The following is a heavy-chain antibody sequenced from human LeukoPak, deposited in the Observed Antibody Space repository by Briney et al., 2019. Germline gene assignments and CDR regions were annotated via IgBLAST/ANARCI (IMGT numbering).Heavy chain of an antibody. V-gene: IGHV1-2*02. CDR1: GYTFTGYY. D-gene: IGHD3-22*01. Sequence: GASVKVSCKASGYTFTGYYMHWVRQAPGQGLEWMGWINPNSGGTNYAQKFQGRVTMTRDTSISTAYMELSRLRSDDTAVYYCARRTAMVTNYYDSSGLDYWGQGTLVTVSS. CDR3: ARRTAMVTNYYDSSGLDY. CDR2: INPNSGGT. J-gene: IGHJ4*02.